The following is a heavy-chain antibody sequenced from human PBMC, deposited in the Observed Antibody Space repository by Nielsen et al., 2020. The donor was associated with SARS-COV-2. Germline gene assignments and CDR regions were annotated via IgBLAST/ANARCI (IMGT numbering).Heavy chain of an antibody. CDR1: GFTFSSYG. D-gene: IGHD3-16*01. Sequence: GGSLRLSCAASGFTFSSYGMHWVRQAPGKGLEWVAVISYDGSNKYYADSVKGRFTISRDNSKNTLYLQMNSLRAEDTAVYYCARGGLEEGYYYYYYDMDVWGQGTTVTVSS. CDR2: ISYDGSNK. CDR3: ARGGLEEGYYYYYYDMDV. J-gene: IGHJ6*02. V-gene: IGHV3-30*19.